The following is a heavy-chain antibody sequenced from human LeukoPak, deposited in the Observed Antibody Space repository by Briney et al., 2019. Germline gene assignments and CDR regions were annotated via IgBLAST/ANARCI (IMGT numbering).Heavy chain of an antibody. CDR3: AREICPNTNCRKSFDY. J-gene: IGHJ4*02. D-gene: IGHD2-2*01. CDR2: ISSSGTTI. Sequence: PGGSLRLSCAASGFTFSSFEMNWVRQAPGKGLEWVSYISSSGTTIYYADSVKGRFTISRDNAKNSVSLQMNSLRAEDTAVYYCAREICPNTNCRKSFDYWGQGTLVTVSS. V-gene: IGHV3-48*03. CDR1: GFTFSSFE.